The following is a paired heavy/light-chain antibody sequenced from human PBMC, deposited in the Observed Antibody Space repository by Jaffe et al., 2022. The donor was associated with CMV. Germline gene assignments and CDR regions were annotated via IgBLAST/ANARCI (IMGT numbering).Light chain of an antibody. V-gene: IGLV1-40*01. CDR1: SSNIGAGYD. Sequence: QSVLTQPPSVSGAPGQSVTVSCTGGSSNIGAGYDVHWYQQLPGTAPKLLIYVNNKRPSGVPDRFSGSKSGTSASLAITGLQAEDEADYYCQSFDSSLSGSIFGGGTTLTVL. CDR2: VNN. J-gene: IGLJ2*01. CDR3: QSFDSSLSGSI.
Heavy chain of an antibody. CDR2: ISGRSGDT. CDR3: AKGSDSYGYYYNEYEDL. V-gene: IGHV3-23*01. J-gene: IGHJ5*02. D-gene: IGHD3-22*01. Sequence: EVQLLESGGGLVQPGGSLRLSCAASGFSFRTYAMSWVRQAPGKGLEWVSSISGRSGDTYYADSVKGRFTISRDNSKNTLYLQMNNLRAEDTAVYYCAKGSDSYGYYYNEYEDLWGQGALVTVSS. CDR1: GFSFRTYA.